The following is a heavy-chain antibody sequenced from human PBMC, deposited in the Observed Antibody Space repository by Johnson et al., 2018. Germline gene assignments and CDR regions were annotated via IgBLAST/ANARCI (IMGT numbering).Heavy chain of an antibody. Sequence: VELVESGGGLVKPGGSLRFSCAASGFTFSSYNMNWVRQAPGKGLEWVSYISSSSGTIYYAASVKGRFTIPRDNAKNSPYPQIKSLRAEDTAVYYCANHGGVVTAPFDIWGQGTMVTVSS. V-gene: IGHV3-48*01. D-gene: IGHD2-21*02. J-gene: IGHJ3*02. CDR3: ANHGGVVTAPFDI. CDR1: GFTFSSYN. CDR2: ISSSSGTI.